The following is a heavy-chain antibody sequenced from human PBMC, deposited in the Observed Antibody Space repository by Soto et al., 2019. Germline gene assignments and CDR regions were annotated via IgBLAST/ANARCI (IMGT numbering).Heavy chain of an antibody. V-gene: IGHV4-61*08. CDR3: ARVADYYYDRSGYFDC. Sequence: QVQLQESGPGLVKPSETLSLTCTVSGGSVSSGGYYWTWIRQPPGKGLEWIGYIYYSGRIDYNPSLKSRVTISVDTSKNQFSLKLNSVTAADSAVYYCARVADYYYDRSGYFDCWGQGTLVTVSS. D-gene: IGHD3-22*01. J-gene: IGHJ4*02. CDR1: GGSVSSGGYY. CDR2: IYYSGRI.